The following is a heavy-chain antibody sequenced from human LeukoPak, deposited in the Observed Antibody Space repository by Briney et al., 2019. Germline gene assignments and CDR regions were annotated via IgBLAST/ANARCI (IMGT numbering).Heavy chain of an antibody. CDR3: AKRNDFNSSGYYYYD. CDR2: IDGGGGST. J-gene: IGHJ4*02. CDR1: GFTFSNYC. Sequence: GGSLRLSCAASGFTFSNYCMNWVRQAPGKGLEWVSGIDGGGGSTFYADSVKGRFTISRDNSKNTLYLQMNSLRAEDTAVYYCAKRNDFNSSGYYYYDWGQGALVTVS. D-gene: IGHD3-22*01. V-gene: IGHV3-23*01.